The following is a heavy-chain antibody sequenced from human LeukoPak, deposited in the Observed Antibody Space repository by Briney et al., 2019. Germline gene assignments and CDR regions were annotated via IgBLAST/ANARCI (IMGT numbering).Heavy chain of an antibody. J-gene: IGHJ3*02. CDR3: ARDQTPEDDAFDI. Sequence: PSETLSLTCTVSGGSISSGGYYWSWIRQPPGTGLEWIGYIYHSGSTYYNPSLKSRVTISVDRSKNRFSLKLSSVTAADTAVYYCARDQTPEDDAFDIWGQGTMVTVSS. V-gene: IGHV4-30-2*01. CDR1: GGSISSGGYY. D-gene: IGHD1-14*01. CDR2: IYHSGST.